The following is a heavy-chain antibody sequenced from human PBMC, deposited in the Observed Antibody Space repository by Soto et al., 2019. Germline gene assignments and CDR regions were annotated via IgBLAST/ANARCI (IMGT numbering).Heavy chain of an antibody. CDR3: ATRPNYYLSGVYYFDY. D-gene: IGHD3-10*01. CDR2: FDPEDGEA. J-gene: IGHJ4*02. V-gene: IGHV1-24*01. Sequence: ASVKVSCKVSGYTLTDLSMHWVRQAPGKGLEWVRGFDPEDGEAIYALNFQGRVFMTEDTSSDTAYMELSSLRSEDTAVYFCATRPNYYLSGVYYFDYWGQGTLVTVSS. CDR1: GYTLTDLS.